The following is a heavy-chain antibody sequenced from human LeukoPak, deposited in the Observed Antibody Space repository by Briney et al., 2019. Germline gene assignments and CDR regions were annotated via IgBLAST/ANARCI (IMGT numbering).Heavy chain of an antibody. J-gene: IGHJ4*02. V-gene: IGHV4-4*07. CDR3: ARRSSSWYPDY. Sequence: PSETLSLTCTVSGGSISSYYWSWLRQPAGKGLEWIGRIYTSGSTNYNPSLKSRVTISVDTSKNQFSLQLSSVTATDTAVYFCARRSSSWYPDYWGQGTLVTVSS. CDR2: IYTSGST. CDR1: GGSISSYY. D-gene: IGHD6-13*01.